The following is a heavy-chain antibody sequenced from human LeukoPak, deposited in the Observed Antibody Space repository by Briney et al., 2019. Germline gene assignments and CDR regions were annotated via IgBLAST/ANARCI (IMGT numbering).Heavy chain of an antibody. CDR2: ISAYNGNT. D-gene: IGHD5-18*01. CDR1: GYTFTTYG. Sequence: ASVKVSCKASGYTFTTYGISWVRQAPGQGLEWMGWISAYNGNTNYAQKLQGRVTMTTDTSTSTAYMELRSLRSDDTAVYYCARVVDTAMVYYYYYMDVWGKGTTVTVSS. V-gene: IGHV1-18*01. CDR3: ARVVDTAMVYYYYYMDV. J-gene: IGHJ6*03.